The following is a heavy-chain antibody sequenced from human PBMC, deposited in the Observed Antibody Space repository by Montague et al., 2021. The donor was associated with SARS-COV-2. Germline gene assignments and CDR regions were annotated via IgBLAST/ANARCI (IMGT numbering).Heavy chain of an antibody. CDR1: GFTFSSYG. D-gene: IGHD3-10*01. V-gene: IGHV3-33*01. CDR3: ASMVRGVIDAFDI. Sequence: SLRLSCAASGFTFSSYGMHWVRQAPGKGLEWVAVIWYDGSNKYYADSVKGRFTIPRDNSKNTLYLQMNSLRAEDTAVYYCASMVRGVIDAFDIWGQGTMVTVSS. J-gene: IGHJ3*02. CDR2: IWYDGSNK.